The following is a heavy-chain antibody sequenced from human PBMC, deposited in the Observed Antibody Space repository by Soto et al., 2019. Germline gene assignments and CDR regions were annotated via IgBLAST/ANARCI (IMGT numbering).Heavy chain of an antibody. Sequence: SGPTLVNPTQTLTLTCTFSGFSLSTSGMCVSWIRQPPGKALEWLALIDWDDDKYYSTSLKTRLTISKDTSKNQVVLTMTNMDPVDTATYHCPRPLRHRSGWGYFDCWGQGTLVTVSS. V-gene: IGHV2-70*01. D-gene: IGHD6-19*01. CDR2: IDWDDDK. J-gene: IGHJ4*02. CDR3: PRPLRHRSGWGYFDC. CDR1: GFSLSTSGMC.